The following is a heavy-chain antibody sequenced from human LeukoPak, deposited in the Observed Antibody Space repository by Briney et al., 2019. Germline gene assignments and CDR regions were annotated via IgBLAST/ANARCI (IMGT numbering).Heavy chain of an antibody. CDR2: IYYSGST. CDR1: GGSISSSSYY. J-gene: IGHJ6*03. V-gene: IGHV4-39*07. Sequence: SETLSLTCTVSGGSISSSSYYWGWIRQPPGKGLEWIGSIYYSGSTYYNPSLKSRVTISVDTSKNQFSLKLSSVTAADTAVYYCARSIGTYDSSGYYPYYMDVWGKGTTVTVSS. D-gene: IGHD3-22*01. CDR3: ARSIGTYDSSGYYPYYMDV.